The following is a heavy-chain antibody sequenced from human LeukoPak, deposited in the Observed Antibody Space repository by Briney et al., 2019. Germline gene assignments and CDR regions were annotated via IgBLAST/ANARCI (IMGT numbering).Heavy chain of an antibody. CDR2: ISGSGGNT. Sequence: GRSLRLSCAASGFTFDDYAMHWVRQAPGKGLEWVSGISGSGGNTYYADSVKGRFTISRDNSKDTLYLQMNSLRAEDTAVYYCAKDPYDSSGWYDGDYWGQGTLVTVSS. V-gene: IGHV3-23*01. CDR1: GFTFDDYA. D-gene: IGHD6-19*01. CDR3: AKDPYDSSGWYDGDY. J-gene: IGHJ4*02.